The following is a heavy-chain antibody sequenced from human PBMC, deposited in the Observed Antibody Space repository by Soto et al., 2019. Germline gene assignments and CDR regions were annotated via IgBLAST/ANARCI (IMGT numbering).Heavy chain of an antibody. CDR3: ARQYCTSTSCWYYFDY. V-gene: IGHV4-59*08. J-gene: IGHJ4*02. CDR1: GDSMTGAN. Sequence: SETLSLTCSVSGDSMTGANWGWFRQSPEKGLEWIGYIDYSGSTYYNPSLKSRVTISVDTSKNQFSLKLSSVTAADTAVYYCARQYCTSTSCWYYFDYWGQGTLVTVSS. CDR2: IDYSGST. D-gene: IGHD2-2*01.